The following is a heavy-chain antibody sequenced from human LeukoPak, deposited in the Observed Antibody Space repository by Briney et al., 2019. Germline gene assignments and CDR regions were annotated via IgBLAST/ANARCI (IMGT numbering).Heavy chain of an antibody. CDR1: GYTFTSHD. J-gene: IGHJ6*02. Sequence: ASVKVSCEASGYTFTSHDINWVRQAPGQGLEWMGWMSPNSGNTGYAQKFQGRVTMTRDTSITTAYMELSSLRSEDTAVYYCARGQTSYYHYYGLDVWGQGTTVTVSS. V-gene: IGHV1-8*01. CDR3: ARGQTSYYHYYGLDV. CDR2: MSPNSGNT.